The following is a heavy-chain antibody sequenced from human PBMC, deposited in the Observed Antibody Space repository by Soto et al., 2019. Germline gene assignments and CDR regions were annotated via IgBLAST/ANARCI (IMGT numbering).Heavy chain of an antibody. CDR1: GFTVSNND. Sequence: EVQLVESGGNLVQPGGSLRLSCAGSGFTVSNNDMSWVRQAPGKGLEWVSVIYSGGSTYYADSVKDRFTISRDNSKNTLYLQMNSLRAEDTAVYYCAREWASDYGDYLRYWGQGALVTVSS. V-gene: IGHV3-66*01. J-gene: IGHJ4*02. CDR2: IYSGGST. CDR3: AREWASDYGDYLRY. D-gene: IGHD4-17*01.